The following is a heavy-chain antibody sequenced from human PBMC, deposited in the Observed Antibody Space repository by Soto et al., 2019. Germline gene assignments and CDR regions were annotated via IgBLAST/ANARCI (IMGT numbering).Heavy chain of an antibody. Sequence: AGGSQSHSYAASGFNFSDYYMSWLRQKPGKGLEWVSYISSSGSTIYYADSVKGRFTISRDNAKNSLYLQMNSLRAEDTAVYYCARVAYSSPSYYYYYYMDVWGKGTTVTVSS. V-gene: IGHV3-11*01. CDR3: ARVAYSSPSYYYYYYMDV. J-gene: IGHJ6*03. D-gene: IGHD6-6*01. CDR2: ISSSGSTI. CDR1: GFNFSDYY.